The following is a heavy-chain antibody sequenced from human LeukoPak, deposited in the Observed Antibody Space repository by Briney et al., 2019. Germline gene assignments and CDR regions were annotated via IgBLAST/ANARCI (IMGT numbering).Heavy chain of an antibody. Sequence: ASVTVSCKASGYTFTGYYMHWVRQAPGQGLEWMGRINPNSGGTNYAQRFKGRVTRTRDTAISTGYMELSRLRSDDTAVYYCARDHYGYRSGSGFDCWGQGILVTVSS. CDR1: GYTFTGYY. V-gene: IGHV1-2*06. D-gene: IGHD3-10*01. CDR3: ARDHYGYRSGSGFDC. J-gene: IGHJ4*02. CDR2: INPNSGGT.